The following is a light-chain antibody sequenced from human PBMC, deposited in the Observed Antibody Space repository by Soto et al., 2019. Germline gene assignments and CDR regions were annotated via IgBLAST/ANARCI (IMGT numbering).Light chain of an antibody. CDR1: QSVSSSY. Sequence: EIVLTQSPGTLSLSPGERATLSCRASQSVSSSYLAWYQQKPGQAPRLLLYGASSRATGIPDRFSGSGSGTDFTLSISRLEPEDFAVYYCQQYGVSGTFGQGTKVDI. CDR3: QQYGVSGT. J-gene: IGKJ1*01. CDR2: GAS. V-gene: IGKV3-20*01.